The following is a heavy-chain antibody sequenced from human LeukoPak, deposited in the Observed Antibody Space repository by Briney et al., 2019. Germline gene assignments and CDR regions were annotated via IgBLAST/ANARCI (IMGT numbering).Heavy chain of an antibody. J-gene: IGHJ5*02. CDR1: GGSISSGGYS. Sequence: SQTLSLTCAVSGGSISSGGYSWSWIRQPPGKGLEWIGYIYHSGSTYYNPSLKSRVTISVDRSKNQFSLKLSSVTAADTAVYYCAREQDYGDYAWFDPWGQGTLVTVSS. CDR2: IYHSGST. CDR3: AREQDYGDYAWFDP. D-gene: IGHD4-17*01. V-gene: IGHV4-30-2*01.